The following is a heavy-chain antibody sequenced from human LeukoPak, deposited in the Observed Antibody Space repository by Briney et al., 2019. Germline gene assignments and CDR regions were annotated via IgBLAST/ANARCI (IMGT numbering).Heavy chain of an antibody. CDR1: GGSISSYY. J-gene: IGHJ5*02. CDR2: IYYSGSS. D-gene: IGHD3-9*01. CDR3: ESTNYEIWTGYGEGFDP. Sequence: SETLSLTCTVSGGSISSYYWSWIRQPPGKGLEWIGYIYYSGSSNYNPSLKSRVTISVDTSKNQFSLKLSSVTGLATAVSYCESTNYEIWTGYGEGFDPWGQGTLVTVST. V-gene: IGHV4-59*08.